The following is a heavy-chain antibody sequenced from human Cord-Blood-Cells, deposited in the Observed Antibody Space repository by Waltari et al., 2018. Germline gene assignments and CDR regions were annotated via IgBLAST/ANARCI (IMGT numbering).Heavy chain of an antibody. J-gene: IGHJ3*02. CDR1: GGSFSGYY. CDR3: ARATIFGVVINAFDI. Sequence: QVQLQQWGAGLLKPSETLSLTCAVYGGSFSGYYWSWIRQPPGKGLEWSGEINHSGSTNSTPSLKSRVTISLDTSKNQFSLKLISVTAADTAVYYCARATIFGVVINAFDIWGQGTMVTVSS. V-gene: IGHV4-34*01. D-gene: IGHD3-3*01. CDR2: INHSGST.